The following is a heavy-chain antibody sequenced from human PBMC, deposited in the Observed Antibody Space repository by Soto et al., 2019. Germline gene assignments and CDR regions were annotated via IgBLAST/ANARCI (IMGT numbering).Heavy chain of an antibody. CDR2: ISYDGSNK. D-gene: IGHD3-3*01. V-gene: IGHV3-30-3*01. CDR3: ARAGGNVLRFLESLLPQDGMDV. CDR1: GFTFSSYA. Sequence: GGSLRLSCAASGFTFSSYAMHWVRQAPGKGLEWVAVISYDGSNKYYAGSVKGRFTISRDNSKNTLYLQMNSLRAEDTAVYYCARAGGNVLRFLESLLPQDGMDVWGQGTTVTVSS. J-gene: IGHJ6*02.